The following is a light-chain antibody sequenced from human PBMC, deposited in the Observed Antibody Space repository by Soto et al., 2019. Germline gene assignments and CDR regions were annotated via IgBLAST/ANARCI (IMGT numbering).Light chain of an antibody. J-gene: IGLJ1*01. V-gene: IGLV2-8*01. CDR2: EVS. CDR3: SSYAGSNNRV. CDR1: SSDVGGYNY. Sequence: QSALTQPPCASGSPGQSVTISCTGTSSDVGGYNYVSWYQQHPGKAPKLMIYEVSKRPSGVPDRFSGSKSGNTASLTVSGLQAEDEADYYCSSYAGSNNRVFGTGTKVTVL.